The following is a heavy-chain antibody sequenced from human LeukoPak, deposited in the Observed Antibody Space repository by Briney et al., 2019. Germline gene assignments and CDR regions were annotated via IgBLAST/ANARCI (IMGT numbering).Heavy chain of an antibody. V-gene: IGHV4-39*01. D-gene: IGHD3-22*01. CDR1: GGSFSSTTYY. CDR3: ARQYYDSSGYYPWYFDY. CDR2: VYYSGST. Sequence: SETLSLTCTVSGGSFSSTTYYWGWIRQPPGKGLEWIVSVYYSGSTYYNQSLKSRVTISVDTSKNPFSLKLTSVTAADTAVYYCARQYYDSSGYYPWYFDYWGQGTLVTVSS. J-gene: IGHJ4*02.